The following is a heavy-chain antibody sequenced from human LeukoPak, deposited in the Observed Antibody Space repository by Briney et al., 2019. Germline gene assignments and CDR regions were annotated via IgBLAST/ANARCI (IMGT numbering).Heavy chain of an antibody. CDR1: GFTFSSYS. D-gene: IGHD3-9*01. CDR2: ISSSSSDYI. Sequence: GGSLRPSCAASGFTFSSYSMNWVRQAPGKGLEWVSSISSSSSDYIYYADSVKGRFTISRDNAKNSLYLQMNDLKIEDTAVYYCANFDWPTGDFDIWGQGTMVTVSS. V-gene: IGHV3-21*03. CDR3: ANFDWPTGDFDI. J-gene: IGHJ3*02.